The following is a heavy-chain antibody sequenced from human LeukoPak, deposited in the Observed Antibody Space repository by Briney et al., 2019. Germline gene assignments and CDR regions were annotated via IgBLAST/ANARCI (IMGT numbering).Heavy chain of an antibody. D-gene: IGHD3-3*01. J-gene: IGHJ6*03. CDR1: GFTFSSYS. CDR2: ISSSSSYI. V-gene: IGHV3-21*01. CDR3: ARDLRYDFWSGYSYYYYYYMDV. Sequence: PGGSLRLSCAASGFTFSSYSMNWVRQAPGKGLEWVSSISSSSSYIYYADSVKGRFTISRDNAKNSLYLQMNSLRAEDTAVYYCARDLRYDFWSGYSYYYYYYMDVWGKGTTVTVSS.